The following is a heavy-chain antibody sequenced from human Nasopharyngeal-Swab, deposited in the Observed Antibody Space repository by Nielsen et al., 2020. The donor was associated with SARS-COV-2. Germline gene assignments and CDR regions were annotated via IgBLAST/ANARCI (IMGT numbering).Heavy chain of an antibody. CDR3: ARVGYSYGYADY. V-gene: IGHV1-46*01. CDR1: GYTFTSYY. J-gene: IGHJ4*02. D-gene: IGHD5-18*01. CDR2: INPSGGST. Sequence: ASEKVSCKASGYTFTSYYMHWVRQAPGQGLEWMGIINPSGGSTSYAQKFQGRVTMTRDTSTSTVYMELSSLRSEDTAVYYCARVGYSYGYADYWGQGTLVTVSS.